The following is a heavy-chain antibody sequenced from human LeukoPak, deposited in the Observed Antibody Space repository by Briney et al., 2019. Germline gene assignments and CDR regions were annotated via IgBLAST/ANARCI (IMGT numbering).Heavy chain of an antibody. D-gene: IGHD3-22*01. CDR1: GGSISSYY. V-gene: IGHV4-59*08. CDR3: ARNRYYYDSSGYYPFDY. CDR2: IYYSGST. J-gene: IGHJ4*02. Sequence: PSETLSLTCTVSGGSISSYYWSWIRQPPGKGLEWIGYIYYSGSTNYNPSLKSRVTISVDTSKNQFSLKLSSVTAADTAVYYCARNRYYYDSSGYYPFDYWGQGTLVTVSS.